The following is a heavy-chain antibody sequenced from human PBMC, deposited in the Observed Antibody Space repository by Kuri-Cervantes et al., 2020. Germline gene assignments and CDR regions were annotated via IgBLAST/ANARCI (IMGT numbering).Heavy chain of an antibody. Sequence: GGSLRLSCAPSGFTFSNYAMTWVRQAPGKGLEWVSAISGSGGSTYYADSVKGRFTISRDNSKNTLYLQMNSLRAEDTAVYYCARIVVVPAANHYYFDYWGQGTLVTVSS. CDR1: GFTFSNYA. CDR2: ISGSGGST. J-gene: IGHJ4*02. D-gene: IGHD2-2*01. V-gene: IGHV3-23*01. CDR3: ARIVVVPAANHYYFDY.